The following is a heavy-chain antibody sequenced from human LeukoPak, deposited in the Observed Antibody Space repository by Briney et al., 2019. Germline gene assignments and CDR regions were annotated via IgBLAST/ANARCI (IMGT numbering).Heavy chain of an antibody. CDR2: ISYDGSNK. CDR3: AKSPDTWNYGFLEY. Sequence: GGSLRLSCAASGFTFSSYAMHWVRQAPGKGLEWVAVISYDGSNKYYADSVKGRFTISGDNSKNTMYLQMNSLRAEDTAVYYCAKSPDTWNYGFLEYWGQGTLVTVSS. CDR1: GFTFSSYA. J-gene: IGHJ4*02. V-gene: IGHV3-30*04. D-gene: IGHD1-7*01.